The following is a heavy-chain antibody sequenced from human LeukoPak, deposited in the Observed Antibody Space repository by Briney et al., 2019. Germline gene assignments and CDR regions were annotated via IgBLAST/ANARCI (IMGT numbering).Heavy chain of an antibody. V-gene: IGHV3-48*02. CDR2: ISSSSSTT. CDR1: GFTFSSNS. Sequence: GGSLRLSCAASGFTFSSNSMNWVRQAPGQGLEWVSYISSSSSTTYHADSVKGRFTVSRDNAKNSLYLQMNSLRDEDTAVYYCASSVYGSGSSIFYGMDVWGQGTTVTVSS. CDR3: ASSVYGSGSSIFYGMDV. J-gene: IGHJ6*02. D-gene: IGHD3-10*01.